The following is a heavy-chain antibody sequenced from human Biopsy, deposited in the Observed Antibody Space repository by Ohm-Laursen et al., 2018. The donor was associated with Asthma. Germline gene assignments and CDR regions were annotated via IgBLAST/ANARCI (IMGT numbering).Heavy chain of an antibody. CDR1: GGSVSSGSYY. D-gene: IGHD4-17*01. CDR3: ARVPTTRRYFDL. Sequence: GTLSLTCTVSGGSVSSGSYYWSWIRQPPGKGLAWVSYISYSGSTDSNPSLKSRLTISMDTSKNQFSLKLSSVTAADTAVYYSARVPTTRRYFDLWGRGTLVTVSS. CDR2: ISYSGST. J-gene: IGHJ2*01. V-gene: IGHV4-61*01.